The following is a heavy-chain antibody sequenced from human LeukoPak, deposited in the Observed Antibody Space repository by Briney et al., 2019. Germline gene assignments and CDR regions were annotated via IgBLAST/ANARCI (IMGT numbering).Heavy chain of an antibody. J-gene: IGHJ6*02. D-gene: IGHD2/OR15-2a*01. CDR1: GESFSGYY. Sequence: PSETLSLTCAVYGESFSGYYWSWIRQPPGKGLEWIGEINHGGSTNYNPSLKSRVTISVDTSKNQFSLKLSSVTAADTAVYYCAGCRIYFSNYYYYGMDVWGQGTTVTVSS. V-gene: IGHV4-34*01. CDR3: AGCRIYFSNYYYYGMDV. CDR2: INHGGST.